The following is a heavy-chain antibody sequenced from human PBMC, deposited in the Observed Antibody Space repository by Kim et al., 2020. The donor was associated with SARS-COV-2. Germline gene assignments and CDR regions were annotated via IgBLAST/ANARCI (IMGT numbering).Heavy chain of an antibody. J-gene: IGHJ5*02. CDR2: IKQDGSEK. D-gene: IGHD3-10*01. CDR3: ATIPRALITMVRGGWFDP. V-gene: IGHV3-7*01. CDR1: GFTFSSYW. Sequence: GGSLRLSCAASGFTFSSYWMSWVRQAPGKGLEWVANIKQDGSEKYYVDSVKGRFTISIDNAKNSLYLQMNSLRAEDTAVYYCATIPRALITMVRGGWFDPWGQGTLVTVSS.